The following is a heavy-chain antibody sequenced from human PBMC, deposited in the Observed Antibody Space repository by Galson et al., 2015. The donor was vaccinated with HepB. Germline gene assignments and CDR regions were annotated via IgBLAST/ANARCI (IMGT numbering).Heavy chain of an antibody. CDR3: ARLDCSSTSCRNYYYYYMDV. CDR2: IHPGDSNT. CDR1: TSYW. D-gene: IGHD2-2*01. Sequence: TSYWIGWVRQMPGKGLEWMGIIHPGDSNTRYSPSFQGQVTISADKSISTAYLQWSSLKASDTAMYYCARLDCSSTSCRNYYYYYMDVWGKGTTVTVSS. J-gene: IGHJ6*03. V-gene: IGHV5-51*01.